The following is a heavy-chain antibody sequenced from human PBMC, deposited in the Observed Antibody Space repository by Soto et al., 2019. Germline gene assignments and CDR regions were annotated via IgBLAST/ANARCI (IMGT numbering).Heavy chain of an antibody. CDR2: INHSGST. CDR3: ARVGWWCSSTSCYRFYYYYYMDV. CDR1: GGSFSGYY. Sequence: SETLSLTYAVYGGSFSGYYWSWIRQPPGKGLEWIGEINHSGSTNYNPSLKSRVTISVDTSKNQFSLKLSSVTAADTAVYYCARVGWWCSSTSCYRFYYYYYMDVWGKGTTVTVSS. D-gene: IGHD2-2*01. V-gene: IGHV4-34*01. J-gene: IGHJ6*03.